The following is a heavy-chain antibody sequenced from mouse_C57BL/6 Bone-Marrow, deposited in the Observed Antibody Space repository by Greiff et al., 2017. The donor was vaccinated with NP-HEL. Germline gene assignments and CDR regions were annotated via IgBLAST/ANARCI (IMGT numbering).Heavy chain of an antibody. V-gene: IGHV5-12*01. CDR1: GFTFSDYY. CDR3: ARHGDGYSYYYAMDY. J-gene: IGHJ4*01. D-gene: IGHD2-3*01. CDR2: ISNGGGST. Sequence: EVKLVESGGGLVQPGGSLKLSCAASGFTFSDYYMYWVRQTPEKRLEWVAYISNGGGSTYYPDTVKGRFPISRDNAKNTLYLQMSRLKSEDTAMYYCARHGDGYSYYYAMDYWGQGTSVTVSS.